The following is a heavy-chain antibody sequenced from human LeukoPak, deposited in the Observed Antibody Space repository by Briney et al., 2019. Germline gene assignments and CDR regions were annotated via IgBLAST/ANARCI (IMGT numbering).Heavy chain of an antibody. J-gene: IGHJ4*02. CDR3: ARRGLYGDYADY. Sequence: SETLSLTCTVSGGSISNYFWSWIRQPPGKGLEWIGYIYYSGSTNYNPSLKGRVTISVDTSKNQFSLDLSSVTAADTAVYYCARRGLYGDYADYWGQGSLVTVSS. D-gene: IGHD4-17*01. V-gene: IGHV4-59*08. CDR1: GGSISNYF. CDR2: IYYSGST.